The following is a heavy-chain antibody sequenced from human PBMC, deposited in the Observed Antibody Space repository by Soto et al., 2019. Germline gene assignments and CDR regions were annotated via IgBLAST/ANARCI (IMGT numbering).Heavy chain of an antibody. CDR2: MNPNSGNT. CDR1: GYTFTSYD. D-gene: IGHD6-13*01. Sequence: QVQLVQSGAEVKKPGASVKVSCKASGYTFTSYDINWVRQATGQGLERTGWMNPNSGNTGYAQKFQGRVTMTRNTTISTAYMEVSSLRSEDTAVYYCARCHGVAAGTTDFAYWGQGTLVTVSP. V-gene: IGHV1-8*01. CDR3: ARCHGVAAGTTDFAY. J-gene: IGHJ4*02.